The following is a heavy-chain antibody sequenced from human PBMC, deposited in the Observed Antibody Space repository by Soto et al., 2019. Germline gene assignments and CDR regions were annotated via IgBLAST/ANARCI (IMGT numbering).Heavy chain of an antibody. D-gene: IGHD1-26*01. J-gene: IGHJ6*02. CDR1: GFTFSSYA. CDR2: ISYDGSNK. CDR3: ARDIKKWEDYYYYGMDV. V-gene: IGHV3-30-3*01. Sequence: GGSLRLSCAASGFTFSSYAMHWVRQAPGKGLEWVAVISYDGSNKYYADSVKGRFTISRDNSKNTLYLQMNSLRAEDTAVYYCARDIKKWEDYYYYGMDVWGQGTTVTVSS.